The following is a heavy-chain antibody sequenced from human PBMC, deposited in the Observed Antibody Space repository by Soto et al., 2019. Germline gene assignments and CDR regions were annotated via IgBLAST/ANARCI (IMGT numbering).Heavy chain of an antibody. CDR1: GGSVSSGAYY. CDR3: ARARLRAVYAFDI. CDR2: IYYSGST. Sequence: QVQLQESDAGLVKASQTLSLTCTVSGGSVSSGAYYWTWIRQRPGKGLEWIGDIYYSGSTYYSPSLKSGLSISLDTSKNQFSLRLSSVTAADTAMYYCARARLRAVYAFDIWGQGTMVTVSS. D-gene: IGHD5-12*01. V-gene: IGHV4-31*03. J-gene: IGHJ3*02.